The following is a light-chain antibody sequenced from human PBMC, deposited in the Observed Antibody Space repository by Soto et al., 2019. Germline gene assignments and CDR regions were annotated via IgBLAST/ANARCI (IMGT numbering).Light chain of an antibody. CDR3: QQRSNWPPAT. CDR2: DAS. V-gene: IGKV3-11*01. CDR1: QSVSSY. J-gene: IGKJ4*01. Sequence: EIVLTQSPATLSLSPGERATLSCRASQSVSSYLAWYQQKPGQAPRLLIYDASNGATGIPARFSGSGCGTDFTHPISSLDPEDFAVYYCQQRSNWPPATFGGGTKVEIK.